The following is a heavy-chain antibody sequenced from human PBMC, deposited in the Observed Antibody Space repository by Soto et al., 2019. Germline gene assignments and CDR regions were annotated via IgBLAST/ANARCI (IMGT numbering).Heavy chain of an antibody. CDR3: TRDSVDYYGSGSYPLYYYYCGMDV. Sequence: PGGSLRLSCTASGFTFGDYAMSWFRQAPGKGLEWVGFIRSKAYGGTTEYAASVKGRFTISRDDSKSIAYLQMNSLKTEDTAVYYCTRDSVDYYGSGSYPLYYYYCGMDVWGQGTTVTVSS. CDR1: GFTFGDYA. J-gene: IGHJ6*02. V-gene: IGHV3-49*03. D-gene: IGHD3-10*01. CDR2: IRSKAYGGTT.